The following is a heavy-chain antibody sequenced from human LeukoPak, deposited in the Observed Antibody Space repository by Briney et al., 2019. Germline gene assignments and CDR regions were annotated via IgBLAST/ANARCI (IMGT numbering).Heavy chain of an antibody. CDR3: ARDGFSSSWYAFDY. J-gene: IGHJ4*02. CDR1: GFSASSYW. Sequence: GGSLRLSCAASGFSASSYWMSWVRQAPGKGLEWVANIKQDGSEKYYVDSVKGRFTISRDNAKNSLYPQMNGLRAEDTAVYYCARDGFSSSWYAFDYWGQGILVTVSS. D-gene: IGHD6-13*01. CDR2: IKQDGSEK. V-gene: IGHV3-7*01.